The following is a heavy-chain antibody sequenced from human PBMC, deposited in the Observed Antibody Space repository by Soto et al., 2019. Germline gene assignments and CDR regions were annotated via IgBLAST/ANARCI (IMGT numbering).Heavy chain of an antibody. CDR2: INAGNGNT. Sequence: QVQLVQSGAEEKKPGASLKVSCKASGYTFTSYAMHWVRQAPGQRLEWMGWINAGNGNTKYSPKFQGRVTITRDTSASTAYMELRSLRFEDTAVYYCARRPGGLLHYFDYCGQGTLVTVSS. D-gene: IGHD5-12*01. J-gene: IGHJ4*02. V-gene: IGHV1-3*05. CDR1: GYTFTSYA. CDR3: ARRPGGLLHYFDY.